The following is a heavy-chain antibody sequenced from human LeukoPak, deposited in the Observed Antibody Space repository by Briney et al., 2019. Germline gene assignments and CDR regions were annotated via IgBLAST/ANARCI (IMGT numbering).Heavy chain of an antibody. Sequence: GGSLRLSCAASGFTFSSSAMSWVRQAPGKGLEWVSVLYSGGSAYYADSVKGRFTISRDSSKNTLYLQMSSPRAEDTAVYFCARGGRDYSNYWFDPWGQGILVTVSS. V-gene: IGHV3-53*01. D-gene: IGHD4-11*01. CDR2: LYSGGSA. CDR3: ARGGRDYSNYWFDP. J-gene: IGHJ5*02. CDR1: GFTFSSSA.